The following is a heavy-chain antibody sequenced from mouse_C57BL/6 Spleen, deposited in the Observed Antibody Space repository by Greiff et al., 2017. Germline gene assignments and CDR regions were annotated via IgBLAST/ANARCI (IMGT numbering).Heavy chain of an antibody. Sequence: QVQLQQPGAELVRPGSSVKLSCKASGYTFTSYWMHWVKQRPIQGLEWIGNIDPSDSETHYTQKFKDKATLTVDKSSSTAYMQLSSLTSEDSAVYYCARRGSSYGAMDYWGQGTSVTVSS. CDR1: GYTFTSYW. CDR3: ARRGSSYGAMDY. V-gene: IGHV1-52*01. J-gene: IGHJ4*01. CDR2: IDPSDSET. D-gene: IGHD1-1*01.